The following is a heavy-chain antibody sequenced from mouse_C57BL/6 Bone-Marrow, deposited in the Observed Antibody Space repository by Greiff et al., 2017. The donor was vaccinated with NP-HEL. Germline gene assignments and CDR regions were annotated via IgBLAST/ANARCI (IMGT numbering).Heavy chain of an antibody. CDR3: ASNLLLRSYYFDY. J-gene: IGHJ2*01. D-gene: IGHD1-1*01. V-gene: IGHV5-4*03. CDR2: ISDGGSYT. CDR1: GFTFSSYA. Sequence: EVKLVESGGGLVKPGGSLKLSCAASGFTFSSYAMSWVRQTPEKRLEWVATISDGGSYTYYPDNVKGRFTISRDNAKHNLYLQMSHLKSEDTAMYYCASNLLLRSYYFDYWGQGTTLTVSS.